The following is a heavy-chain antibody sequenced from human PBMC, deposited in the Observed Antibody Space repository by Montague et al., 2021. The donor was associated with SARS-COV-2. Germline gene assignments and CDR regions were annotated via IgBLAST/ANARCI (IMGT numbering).Heavy chain of an antibody. CDR3: AGSGGWGIFDP. J-gene: IGHJ5*02. V-gene: IGHV4-39*07. Sequence: SETLSLTCTVSGGSISSSSYYWGWIRQPPGKGLEWIGSIYYSGYTNYNPSLKSRVTISVDTSKNHFSLRLSSVTAADTAVYYCAGSGGWGIFDPWGQGTLVIVSS. D-gene: IGHD3-10*01. CDR2: IYYSGYT. CDR1: GGSISSSSYY.